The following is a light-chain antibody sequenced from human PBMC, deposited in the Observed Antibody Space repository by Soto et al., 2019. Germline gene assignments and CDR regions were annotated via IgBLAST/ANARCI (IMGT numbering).Light chain of an antibody. CDR1: QTIRSN. Sequence: DIQVTQSPSSLSASVGDRVSITCRASQTIRSNVNWFQQKPGEVPKILIYGASTLQSGVPSRFSGSGTGTDFTLTISNVQPEDFANYYCQQSYDHPLTFGHGTGLEI. V-gene: IGKV1-39*01. CDR3: QQSYDHPLT. J-gene: IGKJ5*01. CDR2: GAS.